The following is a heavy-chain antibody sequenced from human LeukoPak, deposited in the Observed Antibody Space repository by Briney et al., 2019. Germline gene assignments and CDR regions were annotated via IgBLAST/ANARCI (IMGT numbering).Heavy chain of an antibody. Sequence: GASVKVSCKASGYTFTSYDINWVRQATGQGLEWMGWMNPNSGNTGYAQKFQGRVTMTRSTSISTAYMELSSLRSEDTAVYYCARESSDPDAFDIWGQGTMVTVSS. D-gene: IGHD2-15*01. CDR2: MNPNSGNT. CDR3: ARESSDPDAFDI. J-gene: IGHJ3*02. CDR1: GYTFTSYD. V-gene: IGHV1-8*01.